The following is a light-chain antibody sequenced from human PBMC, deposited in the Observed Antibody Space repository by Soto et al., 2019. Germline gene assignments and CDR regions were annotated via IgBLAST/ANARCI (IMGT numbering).Light chain of an antibody. CDR3: QQYENLPFT. V-gene: IGKV1-33*01. CDR2: DAS. Sequence: DLQMTQSPSSLSASVGDRVTITCQASQDISNFLNWYQQKPGKAPKLLIYDASNLETGVPSRFSGSGSGTDFTFTISSLQPEDIATYYCQQYENLPFTFGPGTKVDIK. CDR1: QDISNF. J-gene: IGKJ3*01.